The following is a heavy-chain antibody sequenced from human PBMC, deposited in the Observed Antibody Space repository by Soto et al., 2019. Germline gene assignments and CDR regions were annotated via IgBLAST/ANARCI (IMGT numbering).Heavy chain of an antibody. CDR1: GFTFSSYG. D-gene: IGHD6-13*01. CDR3: AKDIEAWWNQGLFDS. CDR2: ISYDGSNK. Sequence: QVQLVESGGGVVQPGRSLRLSCAASGFTFSSYGMHWVRQAPGKGLEWVAVISYDGSNKYYADSVKGRFTISRDNSKNTLYRQMNSLRAEDTAVYYCAKDIEAWWNQGLFDSWGQGTLVTVSS. J-gene: IGHJ4*02. V-gene: IGHV3-30*18.